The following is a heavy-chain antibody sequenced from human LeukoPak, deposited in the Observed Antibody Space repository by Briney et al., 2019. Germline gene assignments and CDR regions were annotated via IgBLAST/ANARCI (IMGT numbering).Heavy chain of an antibody. V-gene: IGHV5-51*01. CDR3: ARRMGRGYCSSTSCHFDY. Sequence: RGESLKISCKGFGYSFTNYWIGWVRHMPGKGLEWMGIIFPGDSDTKYSPSFQGQVTISADKSISTAYLQWSSLQASDTAMYYCARRMGRGYCSSTSCHFDYWGQGTLVTVSS. CDR1: GYSFTNYW. J-gene: IGHJ4*02. D-gene: IGHD2-2*01. CDR2: IFPGDSDT.